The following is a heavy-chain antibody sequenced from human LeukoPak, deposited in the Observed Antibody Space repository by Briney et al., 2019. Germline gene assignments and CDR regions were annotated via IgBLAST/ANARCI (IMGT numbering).Heavy chain of an antibody. CDR3: ARDFGSRTDY. Sequence: SETLSLTCAVSGYSISSGYYWGWIRQPPGKGLEWIGSIYHSGSTYYNPSLKSRVTISVDTSKNQFSLKLSSVTAADTAVYYCARDFGSRTDYWGQGTLVTVSS. D-gene: IGHD1-26*01. CDR2: IYHSGST. J-gene: IGHJ4*02. V-gene: IGHV4-38-2*02. CDR1: GYSISSGYY.